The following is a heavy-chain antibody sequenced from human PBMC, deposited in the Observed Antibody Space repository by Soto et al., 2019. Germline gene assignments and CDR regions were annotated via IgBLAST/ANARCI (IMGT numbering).Heavy chain of an antibody. CDR3: ARRDYDILTGYYSYGMDV. D-gene: IGHD3-9*01. CDR1: GYSFISYW. V-gene: IGHV5-51*01. J-gene: IGHJ6*02. CDR2: IYPGDSDT. Sequence: GESLQISCKGSGYSFISYWIGWVRQMPGKGLEWMGIIYPGDSDTRYSPSFQGQVTISADKSISTAYLQWSSLKASDTAMYYCARRDYDILTGYYSYGMDVWGQGTTVTVSS.